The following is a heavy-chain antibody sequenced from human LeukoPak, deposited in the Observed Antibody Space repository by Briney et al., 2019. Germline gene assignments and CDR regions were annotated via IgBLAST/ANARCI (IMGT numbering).Heavy chain of an antibody. D-gene: IGHD2-15*01. Sequence: ASVKVSCKASGYTFTGYYMHWVRQAPGQGLEWMGWINPNSGGTNYAQKFQGRVTMTRDTSINTAYMELSRLRSDDTAVYYCARDRRCSGGSCHNWFDPWGQGTLVTVSS. J-gene: IGHJ5*02. CDR2: INPNSGGT. CDR3: ARDRRCSGGSCHNWFDP. V-gene: IGHV1-2*02. CDR1: GYTFTGYY.